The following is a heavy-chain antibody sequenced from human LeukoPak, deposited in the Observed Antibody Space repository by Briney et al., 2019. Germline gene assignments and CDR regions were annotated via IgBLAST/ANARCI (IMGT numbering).Heavy chain of an antibody. CDR3: ARHYYGSGSYYFDPNWFDP. J-gene: IGHJ5*02. V-gene: IGHV5-51*01. CDR1: GYSFTSYW. Sequence: GESLKISCKGSGYSFTSYWIGWVRQMPGKGLERMGIIYPGDSDTRYSPSFQGQVTISADKSISTAYLQWSSLKASDTAMYYCARHYYGSGSYYFDPNWFDPWGQGTLVTVSS. D-gene: IGHD3-10*01. CDR2: IYPGDSDT.